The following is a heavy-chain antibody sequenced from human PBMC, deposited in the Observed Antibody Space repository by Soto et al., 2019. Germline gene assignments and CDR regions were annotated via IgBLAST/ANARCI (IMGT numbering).Heavy chain of an antibody. Sequence: EVQLMESGGGLVQPGGSLRLSCAASGFTLSSYNMNWVRQAPGQGLAWVSFISGVNSDVFYADSVKGRFTISRDNAKNALYLQMNSLRDEDTAVYYCTRDRPPHNTGWPIFEYWGQGTLVTVAS. J-gene: IGHJ4*02. V-gene: IGHV3-48*02. CDR2: ISGVNSDV. D-gene: IGHD6-19*01. CDR3: TRDRPPHNTGWPIFEY. CDR1: GFTLSSYN.